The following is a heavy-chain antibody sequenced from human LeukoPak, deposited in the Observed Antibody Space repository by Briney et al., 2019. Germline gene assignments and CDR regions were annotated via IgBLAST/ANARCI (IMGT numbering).Heavy chain of an antibody. CDR1: GFTFSSYW. Sequence: GGSLRLSCAASGFTFSSYWMSWVRQSPGKGLEWVADINPDGSQKYSVDSVKGRFTISRDNAKNSMFLQMNSLRADDTATYYCVRQLIRFWFDPWGQGTRVTVSS. J-gene: IGHJ5*02. D-gene: IGHD2-21*01. CDR2: INPDGSQK. CDR3: VRQLIRFWFDP. V-gene: IGHV3-7*01.